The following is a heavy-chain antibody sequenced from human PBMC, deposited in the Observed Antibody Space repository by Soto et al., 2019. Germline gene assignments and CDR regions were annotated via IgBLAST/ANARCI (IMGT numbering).Heavy chain of an antibody. V-gene: IGHV3-11*06. CDR1: GFTFSDYY. Sequence: GGSLRLSCAASGFTFSDYYMSWIRQAPGKGLEWVSYISSSSSYTNYADSVKGRFTISRDNAKNSLYLQMNSLRAEDTAVYYFASDVLVGAAAATGNYSGMDVWGKGTRVTVPS. CDR2: ISSSSSYT. CDR3: ASDVLVGAAAATGNYSGMDV. J-gene: IGHJ6*04. D-gene: IGHD6-13*01.